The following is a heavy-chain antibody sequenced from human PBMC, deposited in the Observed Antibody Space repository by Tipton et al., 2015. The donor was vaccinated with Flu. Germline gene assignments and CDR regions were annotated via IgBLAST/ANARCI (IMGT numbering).Heavy chain of an antibody. D-gene: IGHD3-16*01. J-gene: IGHJ3*02. CDR2: INQDRSEK. Sequence: SLRLSCAASGFTFSSYWMTWVRQTPGSGLEWVANINQDRSEKYYLDSVKGRFTISRDNAKNSLYLQMNSLRVEDTAVYYCARDWGGNYAFDIWGQGTMVTVSS. CDR3: ARDWGGNYAFDI. V-gene: IGHV3-7*03. CDR1: GFTFSSYW.